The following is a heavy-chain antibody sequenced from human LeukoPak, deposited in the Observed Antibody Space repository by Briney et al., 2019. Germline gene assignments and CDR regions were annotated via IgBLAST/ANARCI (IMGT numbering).Heavy chain of an antibody. J-gene: IGHJ6*02. D-gene: IGHD6-19*01. CDR2: INHSGST. CDR3: ARDHRAVAAPDYYYYYGMDV. CDR1: GGSFSGYY. V-gene: IGHV4-34*01. Sequence: KPSETLSLTCAVYGGSFSGYYWIWIRQPPGKGLEWIGEINHSGSTNYNPSLKSRVTISVDTSKNQFSLKLSSVTAADTAVYYCARDHRAVAAPDYYYYYGMDVWGQGTAVTVSS.